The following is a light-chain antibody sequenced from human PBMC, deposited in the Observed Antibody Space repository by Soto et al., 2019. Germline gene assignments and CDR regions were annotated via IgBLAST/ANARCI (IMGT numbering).Light chain of an antibody. Sequence: QSALTQPASVSGSPGQSITISCTGTSGDIGGYNYVSWYQQHPGKAPKLLISEVTNRPSGVSNRFSGSKSGNTASLTISGLKAEDEADYYCSSYTTNSTPVVFGGGTKLTVL. CDR3: SSYTTNSTPVV. V-gene: IGLV2-14*01. CDR1: SGDIGGYNY. J-gene: IGLJ2*01. CDR2: EVT.